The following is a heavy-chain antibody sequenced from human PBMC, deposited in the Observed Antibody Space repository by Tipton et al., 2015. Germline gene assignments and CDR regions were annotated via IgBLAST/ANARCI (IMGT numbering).Heavy chain of an antibody. Sequence: SLRLSCAASGFTFTNYAMTWVRQAPGQGLEWVSTISRSGTNTHYADSVKGRFTISRDDSKNTLYLQMSSLRAEDTAVYYCMKDLAVPGDYWGQGTLVTVSS. V-gene: IGHV3-23*01. J-gene: IGHJ4*02. D-gene: IGHD3-3*02. CDR3: MKDLAVPGDY. CDR2: ISRSGTNT. CDR1: GFTFTNYA.